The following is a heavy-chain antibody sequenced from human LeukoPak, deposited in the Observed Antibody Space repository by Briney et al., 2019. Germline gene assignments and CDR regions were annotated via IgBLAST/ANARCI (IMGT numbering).Heavy chain of an antibody. J-gene: IGHJ4*02. CDR3: ARHVPGYSYAELYYFDY. CDR1: GASISSSSYY. CDR2: IYYSGST. V-gene: IGHV4-39*01. D-gene: IGHD5-18*01. Sequence: PSETLSLTCTVSGASISSSSYYWGWIRQPPGKGLEWIGSIYYSGSTYYNPSLKSRVTISVDTSKNQFSLKLSSVTAADTAVYYCARHVPGYSYAELYYFDYWGQGTLVTVSS.